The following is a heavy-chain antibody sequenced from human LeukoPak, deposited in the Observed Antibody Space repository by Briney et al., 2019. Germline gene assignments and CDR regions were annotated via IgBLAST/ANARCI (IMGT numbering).Heavy chain of an antibody. CDR2: ISSSGSTI. V-gene: IGHV3-48*03. J-gene: IGHJ4*02. CDR3: ARDPTLVTTVTYYFDY. Sequence: PGGSLRLSCAASGFTLSSYEMNWVRQAPGKGLEWVSYISSSGSTIYYADSVKGRFTISRDNAKNSLYLQMNSLRAEDTAVYYCARDPTLVTTVTYYFDYWGQGTLVTVSS. CDR1: GFTLSSYE. D-gene: IGHD4-17*01.